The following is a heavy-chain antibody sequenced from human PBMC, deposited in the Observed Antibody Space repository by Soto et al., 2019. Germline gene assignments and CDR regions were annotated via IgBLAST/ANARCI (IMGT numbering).Heavy chain of an antibody. Sequence: QVQLVQAGAEVKKPGSSVKVSCTASGGSLRNSVISWVRQAPAQSLEWMGGVIPILGTANYAQKFQGRVTMTADEATSTAYMDLSSLSPDDTAVYYCARLGHPGHWGPGTLVIVSS. CDR3: ARLGHPGH. CDR1: GGSLRNSV. V-gene: IGHV1-69*01. CDR2: VIPILGTA. J-gene: IGHJ4*02.